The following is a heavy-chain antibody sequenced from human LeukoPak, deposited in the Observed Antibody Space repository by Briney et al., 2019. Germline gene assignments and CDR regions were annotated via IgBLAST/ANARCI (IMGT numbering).Heavy chain of an antibody. CDR2: IEQDGSEK. D-gene: IGHD3-3*01. CDR1: AFTFTSHS. CDR3: ARAEWSNWYFDL. Sequence: GGSLRLSCAASAFTFTSHSMHWVRQAPGKGLEWVANIEQDGSEKYYVDSVKGRFTLSRDSAKNSLYLQMNSLRAEDTAVYYCARAEWSNWYFDLWGRGTLVTVSS. J-gene: IGHJ2*01. V-gene: IGHV3-7*03.